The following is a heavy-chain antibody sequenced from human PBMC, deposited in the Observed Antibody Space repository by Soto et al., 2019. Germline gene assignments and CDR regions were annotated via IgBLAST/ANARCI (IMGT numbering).Heavy chain of an antibody. CDR1: GFTFSNYW. V-gene: IGHV3-74*01. CDR3: VKDTAPYETSSFDS. J-gene: IGHJ4*02. D-gene: IGHD2-2*01. CDR2: IRYDGSAS. Sequence: GGSLRLSCAASGFTFSNYWMHWVRQAPGKGLVWVSRIRYDGSASTYADSVKCRFLISRDNAKNSLYLQMNSLRSEDTALYYCVKDTAPYETSSFDSWGQGTLVTVSS.